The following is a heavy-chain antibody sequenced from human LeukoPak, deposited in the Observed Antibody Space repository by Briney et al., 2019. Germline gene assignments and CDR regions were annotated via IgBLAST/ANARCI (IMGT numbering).Heavy chain of an antibody. D-gene: IGHD3-3*01. Sequence: NPSETLSLTCTVSGGSISSYYWSWIRQPPGKGLEWIGYIYYSGSTNYNPSLKSRVTISVDTSKNQFSLRLSSVTAADTAVYYCARIQPFGVVIIGYFDYWGQGTLVTVSS. CDR1: GGSISSYY. CDR2: IYYSGST. V-gene: IGHV4-59*01. CDR3: ARIQPFGVVIIGYFDY. J-gene: IGHJ4*02.